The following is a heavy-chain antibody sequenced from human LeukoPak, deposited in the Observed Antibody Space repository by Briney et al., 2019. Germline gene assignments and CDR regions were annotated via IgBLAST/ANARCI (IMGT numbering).Heavy chain of an antibody. CDR3: ARDGGSGTFDL. CDR2: INHSGST. J-gene: IGHJ2*01. CDR1: GGSFSGYY. D-gene: IGHD3-16*01. Sequence: PSETLSLTCAVYGGSFSGYYWSWIRQPPGKGLEWIGEINHSGSTNYNPSLKSRVTMSVDTSKNQFSLKLSSVTAADTAVYYCARDGGSGTFDLWGRGTLVTVSS. V-gene: IGHV4-34*01.